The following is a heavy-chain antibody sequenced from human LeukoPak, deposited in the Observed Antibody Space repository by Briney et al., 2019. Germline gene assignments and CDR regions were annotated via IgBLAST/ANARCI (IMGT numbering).Heavy chain of an antibody. D-gene: IGHD2-15*01. Sequence: PSETLSLTCAVSGYSISSGYYWGWIRPPPGKGLEWIGSIYHSGSTYYNPSLKSRVTISVDTSKNQFSLKLSSVTAADTAVYYCASLVVGYRDAFDIWGQGTMVTVSS. J-gene: IGHJ3*02. CDR1: GYSISSGYY. CDR3: ASLVVGYRDAFDI. V-gene: IGHV4-38-2*01. CDR2: IYHSGST.